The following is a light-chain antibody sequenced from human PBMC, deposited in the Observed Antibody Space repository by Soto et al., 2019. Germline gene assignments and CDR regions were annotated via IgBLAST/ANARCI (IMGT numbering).Light chain of an antibody. Sequence: QSVLTQRASVSGSPGQSITISCTGTSSDVGTYTYVSWYQQHPGKAPKLMIYEVSNRPSGVSNRFSGSKSGNTASLTISGLQAEDEADYYCYSYTRSSSFVFGTGTKVTVL. CDR1: SSDVGTYTY. V-gene: IGLV2-14*01. J-gene: IGLJ1*01. CDR2: EVS. CDR3: YSYTRSSSFV.